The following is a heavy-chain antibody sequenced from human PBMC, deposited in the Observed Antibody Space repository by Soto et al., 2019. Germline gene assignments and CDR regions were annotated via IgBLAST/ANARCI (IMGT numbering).Heavy chain of an antibody. V-gene: IGHV4-30-4*01. CDR2: IYYSGSI. CDR1: GGSISSGDYY. CDR3: ARAHSDIVVVPAALNWFDP. J-gene: IGHJ5*02. Sequence: SETLSLTCTVSGGSISSGDYYWSWIRQPPGKGLEWIGYIYYSGSIYHNPSLKSRVTISVDTSKNQFSLKLSSVTAADTAVYYCARAHSDIVVVPAALNWFDPWGQGTLVTVSS. D-gene: IGHD2-2*01.